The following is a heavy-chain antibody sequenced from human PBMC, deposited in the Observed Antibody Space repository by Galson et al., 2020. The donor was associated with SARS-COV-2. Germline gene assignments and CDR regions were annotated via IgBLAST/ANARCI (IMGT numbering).Heavy chain of an antibody. Sequence: SETLSPTCTVSGGPTSSSSYYWGRIRQPPGKGLEWIGSNYYSGNTYYHPSLKSRVTISVDTSKNQISLKLRSVTAADTAVYYCGREAIDIIRAVAATRHNYFDPWGQGTLVTVSS. D-gene: IGHD2-15*01. CDR2: NYYSGNT. CDR3: GREAIDIIRAVAATRHNYFDP. V-gene: IGHV4-39*07. CDR1: GGPTSSSSYY. J-gene: IGHJ5*02.